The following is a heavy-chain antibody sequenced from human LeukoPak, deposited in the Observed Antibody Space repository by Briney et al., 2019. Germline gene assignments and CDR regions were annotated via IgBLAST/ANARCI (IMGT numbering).Heavy chain of an antibody. CDR1: GFTVSLSY. CDR3: ARRMSTSWASDY. J-gene: IGHJ4*02. Sequence: GGSLRLSCAASGFTVSLSYMNWFRQAPGKGLEWVSVIYSGGGTYYAESVKGRFTISRDHSKNTLFPQMSSLKAEDTAVYYCARRMSTSWASDYWGQGTLVTVSS. CDR2: IYSGGGT. D-gene: IGHD6-13*01. V-gene: IGHV3-53*01.